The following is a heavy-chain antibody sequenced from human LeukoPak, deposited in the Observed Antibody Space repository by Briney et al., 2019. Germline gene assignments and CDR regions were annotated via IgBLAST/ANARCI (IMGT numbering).Heavy chain of an antibody. CDR3: ARSYYYVDF. CDR1: GGSFSGYY. D-gene: IGHD3-10*01. V-gene: IGHV4-34*01. Sequence: PSETLSLTCAVYGGSFSGYYWSWIRQPPGQGLEWIGEIDHSGNTNYDPSLKSRVTMSIDTSKSQFSLKLTSVTAADTAVYYCARSYYYVDFWAQGAWVTVSS. J-gene: IGHJ4*02. CDR2: IDHSGNT.